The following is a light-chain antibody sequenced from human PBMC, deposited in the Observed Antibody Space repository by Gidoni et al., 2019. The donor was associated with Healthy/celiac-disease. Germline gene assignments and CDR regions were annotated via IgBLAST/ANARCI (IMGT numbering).Light chain of an antibody. V-gene: IGKV1-33*01. CDR3: QQYDNLPFT. Sequence: DIQMTQSPSSLSASVGDRVTINCQASQDISNYLNWYQQKPGKAPKLLIYDASNLETGVPSRFSGSGSGTDFTFTISSLQPEDIATYYCQQYDNLPFTFGPGTKVEIK. J-gene: IGKJ3*01. CDR2: DAS. CDR1: QDISNY.